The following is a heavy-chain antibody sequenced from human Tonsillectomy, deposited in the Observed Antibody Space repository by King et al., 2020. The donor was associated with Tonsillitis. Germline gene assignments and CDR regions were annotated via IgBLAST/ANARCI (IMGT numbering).Heavy chain of an antibody. V-gene: IGHV3-9*01. CDR3: AKDRDYALDV. CDR2: ISWNSGSI. CDR1: GFIFDDYA. J-gene: IGHJ6*04. Sequence: VQLVESGGGLVQPGRSLRLSCAASGFIFDDYAIHWVRQAPGKGLEWVSGISWNSGSIGYADSVKGRFTISRDNAKKSLYLQMNSLRAEDTALYYCAKDRDYALDVWGKGTTVTVSS.